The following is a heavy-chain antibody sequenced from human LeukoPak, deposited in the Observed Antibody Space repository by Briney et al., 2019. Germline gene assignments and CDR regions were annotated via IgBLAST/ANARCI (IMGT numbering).Heavy chain of an antibody. Sequence: GGSLRLSCAASGFTFDDYAMHWVRQAPGKGLEWVSGTSWNSGSIGYADSVKGRFTISRDNAKNSLYLQMNSLRAEDTALYYCAKDTRSSSWYYFDYWGQGTLVTVSS. D-gene: IGHD6-13*01. CDR1: GFTFDDYA. CDR2: TSWNSGSI. V-gene: IGHV3-9*01. CDR3: AKDTRSSSWYYFDY. J-gene: IGHJ4*02.